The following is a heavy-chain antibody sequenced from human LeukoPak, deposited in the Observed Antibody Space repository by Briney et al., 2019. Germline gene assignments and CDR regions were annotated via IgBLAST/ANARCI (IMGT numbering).Heavy chain of an antibody. D-gene: IGHD1-26*01. CDR3: ARDRGSYIPDAFDI. V-gene: IGHV3-48*01. CDR1: GFTFSSYS. CDR2: ISSSSSTI. J-gene: IGHJ3*02. Sequence: GGSLRLSCAASGFTFSSYSMNWVRQAPAKGLEWVSYISSSSSTIYYADSVKGRFTISRDDAKNSLYLQMNSLRAEDTAVYYCARDRGSYIPDAFDIWGQGTMVTVSS.